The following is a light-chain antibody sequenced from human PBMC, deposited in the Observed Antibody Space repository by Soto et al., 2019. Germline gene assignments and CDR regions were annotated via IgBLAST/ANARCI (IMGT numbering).Light chain of an antibody. V-gene: IGLV1-51*01. CDR1: DSNIGNNY. Sequence: QSVLTQPPSVSAAPGQKVTISCSGSDSNIGNNYVSWYQQFPGTVPKLLIYDSHNRPSGIPDRFSGSKSGTSAILGITGLQTGDEADYFCGTWDSTLSAFVFGLGTKLTVL. CDR2: DSH. J-gene: IGLJ1*01. CDR3: GTWDSTLSAFV.